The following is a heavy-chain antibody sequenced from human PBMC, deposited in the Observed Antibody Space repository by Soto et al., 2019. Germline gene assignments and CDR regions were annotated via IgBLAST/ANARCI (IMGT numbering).Heavy chain of an antibody. Sequence: EVQLLESGGGLVQPVGSLRLSCAASGFSFSSYDMSWVRQAPGKGLEWVSAVSGNGDVTYDADSVKGRFTISRDNSKNTLYLQMNSLRAEDTAVYYCAKWGDYFDYWGQGTLVTVSS. CDR1: GFSFSSYD. J-gene: IGHJ4*02. CDR3: AKWGDYFDY. CDR2: VSGNGDVT. D-gene: IGHD3-10*01. V-gene: IGHV3-23*01.